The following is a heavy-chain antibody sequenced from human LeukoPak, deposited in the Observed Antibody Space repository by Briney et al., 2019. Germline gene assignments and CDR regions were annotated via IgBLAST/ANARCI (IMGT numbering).Heavy chain of an antibody. CDR3: ARDLGYCSSTSCSSTGEEDAFDI. D-gene: IGHD2-2*01. CDR2: IIPIFGTA. CDR1: GGTFSSYA. J-gene: IGHJ3*02. V-gene: IGHV1-69*13. Sequence: GASVKVSCKASGGTFSSYAISWVRQAPGQELEWMGGIIPIFGTANYAQKFQGRVTITADESTSTAYMELSSLRSEDTAVYYCARDLGYCSSTSCSSTGEEDAFDIWGQGTMVTVSS.